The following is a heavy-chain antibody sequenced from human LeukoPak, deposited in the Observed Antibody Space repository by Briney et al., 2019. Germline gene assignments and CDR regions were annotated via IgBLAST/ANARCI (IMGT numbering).Heavy chain of an antibody. CDR3: AKDSSADDSSGYSYYFDY. CDR1: GITFSSHG. CDR2: ISFDATNK. D-gene: IGHD3-22*01. J-gene: IGHJ4*02. V-gene: IGHV3-30*18. Sequence: PGRSLRLSCAASGITFSSHGMHWVRQAPGQGLEWVAVISFDATNKYYADSVKGRFTISRDNSKNTVYLQMNSLRAEDTAVYYCAKDSSADDSSGYSYYFDYWGQGTLVTVSS.